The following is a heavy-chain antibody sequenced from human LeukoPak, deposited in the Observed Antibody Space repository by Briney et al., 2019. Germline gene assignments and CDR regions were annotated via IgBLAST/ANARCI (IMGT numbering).Heavy chain of an antibody. Sequence: GESLKISCKGSGYIFTTYWIGWVRQMPGKGLEWMGIISPGDSDTRYSPSFQGQVTISADKSITTSYLQWSSLKASDTAMYYCARRYSSGLYDHFDYWGQGTLVTVSS. CDR2: ISPGDSDT. CDR3: ARRYSSGLYDHFDY. V-gene: IGHV5-51*01. D-gene: IGHD6-19*01. J-gene: IGHJ4*02. CDR1: GYIFTTYW.